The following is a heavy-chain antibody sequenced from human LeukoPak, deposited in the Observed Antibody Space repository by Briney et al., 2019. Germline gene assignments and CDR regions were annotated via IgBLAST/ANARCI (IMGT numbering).Heavy chain of an antibody. CDR1: DDSISDYY. J-gene: IGHJ4*02. D-gene: IGHD3-16*01. Sequence: SETLSLTCTVSDDSISDYYRGWIRQPPGKGLEWIGYFYNSGRSTYNPSLKSRVTISADTSKDHFSLKLNSVTTADTAVYYCTRGAGWLIDYWGQGILVTVSS. CDR2: FYNSGRS. CDR3: TRGAGWLIDY. V-gene: IGHV4-59*01.